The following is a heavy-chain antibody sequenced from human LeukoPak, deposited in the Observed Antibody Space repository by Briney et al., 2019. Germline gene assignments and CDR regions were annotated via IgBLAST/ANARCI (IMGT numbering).Heavy chain of an antibody. CDR1: GFTFDAYA. Sequence: GGSLRLSCAASGFTFDAYAMHWVRQAPGKGLEWVSGISWNSGSVGYADSVKGRFTISRDNAKNSLYLQMNSLRAEDTALYYCAKDGYSSSKIRRYYYYYYYMDVWGKGTTVTVSS. J-gene: IGHJ6*03. D-gene: IGHD6-13*01. CDR3: AKDGYSSSKIRRYYYYYYYMDV. CDR2: ISWNSGSV. V-gene: IGHV3-9*01.